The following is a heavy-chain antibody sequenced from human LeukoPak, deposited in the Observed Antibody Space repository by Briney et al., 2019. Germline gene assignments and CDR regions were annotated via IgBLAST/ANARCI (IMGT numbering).Heavy chain of an antibody. V-gene: IGHV1-2*02. CDR1: GYTFTGYY. CDR2: INPKRGDT. CDR3: AREGYCSSTSCPNDY. D-gene: IGHD2-2*01. Sequence: ASVKVSCKASGYTFTGYYMHWVRQAPGQGLEWMGWINPKRGDTNYAQKFQGRVTMTRDTSISTAYMELSRLRSDDTAVYYCAREGYCSSTSCPNDYWGQGTLVTVSS. J-gene: IGHJ4*02.